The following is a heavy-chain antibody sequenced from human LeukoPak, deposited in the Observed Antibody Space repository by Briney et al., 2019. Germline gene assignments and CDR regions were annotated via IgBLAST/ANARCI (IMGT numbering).Heavy chain of an antibody. CDR1: GGSFSGYY. Sequence: PSETLSLTCAVYGGSFSGYYWSWIRQPPGKGLEWIGEINHSGSTNYNPSLKSRVTILVDTSKNQFSLKLSSVTAADTAVYYCARGGVTGTYYYGMDVWGQGTTVTVSS. V-gene: IGHV4-34*01. D-gene: IGHD2-8*01. CDR3: ARGGVTGTYYYGMDV. J-gene: IGHJ6*02. CDR2: INHSGST.